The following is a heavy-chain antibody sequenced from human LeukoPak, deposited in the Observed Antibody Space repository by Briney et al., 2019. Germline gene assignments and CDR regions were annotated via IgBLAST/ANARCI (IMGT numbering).Heavy chain of an antibody. J-gene: IGHJ3*02. D-gene: IGHD3-22*01. Sequence: PSETLSLTCTVSGGSINSGSYYWSWIRQPPGKGLEWIGYIYYSGSTNYNPSLKSRVTISVDTSKNQFSLKLSSVTAADTAVYYCARGGYYYDSSGYWGAFDIWGQGTMVTVSS. CDR2: IYYSGST. CDR1: GGSINSGSYY. CDR3: ARGGYYYDSSGYWGAFDI. V-gene: IGHV4-61*01.